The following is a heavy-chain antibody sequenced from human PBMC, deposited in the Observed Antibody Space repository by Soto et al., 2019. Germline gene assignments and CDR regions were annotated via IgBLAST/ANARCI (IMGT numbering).Heavy chain of an antibody. V-gene: IGHV1-69*13. CDR3: VSTSEGITPNFYYYYGMDV. Sequence: SVKVSCKASVGTFSSYAISWLRQAPGQGLEWMGGIIPIFGTANYAQKFQGRVTITADESTSTAYMELSSLRFEDTAVYYCVSTSEGITPNFYYYYGMDVWGQGTTVTVSS. CDR1: VGTFSSYA. CDR2: IIPIFGTA. D-gene: IGHD2-2*01. J-gene: IGHJ6*02.